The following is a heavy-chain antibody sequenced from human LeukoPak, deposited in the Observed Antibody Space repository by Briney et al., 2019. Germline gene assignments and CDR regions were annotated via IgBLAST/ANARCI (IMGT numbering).Heavy chain of an antibody. J-gene: IGHJ4*02. CDR2: IYYSGST. Sequence: PSETLSLTCTVSGGFISSYYWSWIRQPPGKGLEWIGSIYYSGSTNYNPSLKSRVTISVDTSKNQFSLKLSSVTAADTAVYYCARVNYDSSGYSYYFDYWGQGTLVTVSS. D-gene: IGHD3-22*01. CDR1: GGFISSYY. V-gene: IGHV4-59*01. CDR3: ARVNYDSSGYSYYFDY.